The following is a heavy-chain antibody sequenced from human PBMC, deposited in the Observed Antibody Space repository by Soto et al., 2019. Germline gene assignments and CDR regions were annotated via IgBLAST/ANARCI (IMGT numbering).Heavy chain of an antibody. CDR3: ARGVGYCSSTSCTDAFDI. D-gene: IGHD2-2*01. J-gene: IGHJ3*02. CDR1: GYTLTELS. Sequence: ASVKVSCKVSGYTLTELSMHWVRQAPGKGLEWMGGMNPKDGETGYAQKFQGRVTMTRNTSTSTAYMELSSLRSEDTAVYYCARGVGYCSSTSCTDAFDIWGQGTMVTVSS. CDR2: MNPKDGET. V-gene: IGHV1-24*01.